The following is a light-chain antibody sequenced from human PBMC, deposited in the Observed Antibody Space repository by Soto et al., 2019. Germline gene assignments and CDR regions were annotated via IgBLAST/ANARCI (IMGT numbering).Light chain of an antibody. Sequence: DIQMTQSPSSLSASVGDRVTITCRASQNIDSYLNWYQQRPGKAPKLLIHDASSLQSGVPSRFSGSGSGTDFALTINSLQPEDFATIYCQQTYSTPWTCGQGTKVEIK. V-gene: IGKV1-39*01. CDR3: QQTYSTPWT. J-gene: IGKJ1*01. CDR2: DAS. CDR1: QNIDSY.